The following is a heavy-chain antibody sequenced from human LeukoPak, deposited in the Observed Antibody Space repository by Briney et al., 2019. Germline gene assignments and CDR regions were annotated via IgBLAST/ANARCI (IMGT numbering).Heavy chain of an antibody. CDR1: GGSISIYY. CDR2: VYNSGST. Sequence: SETLSLTCTVSGGSISIYYWSWIGQPPGKGLEWIGYVYNSGSTDYNPSLKSRVTISEDRSKNQFSLKLSSVTAADTAVYYCARLRDGRWLLEYWGQGTLVTVSS. J-gene: IGHJ4*02. D-gene: IGHD5-24*01. CDR3: ARLRDGRWLLEY. V-gene: IGHV4-59*08.